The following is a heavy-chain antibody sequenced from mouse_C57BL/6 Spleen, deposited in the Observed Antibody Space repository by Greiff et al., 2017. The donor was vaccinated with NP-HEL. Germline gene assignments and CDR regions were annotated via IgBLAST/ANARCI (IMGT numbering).Heavy chain of an antibody. CDR3: ASLYYGSSRYFDV. CDR2: ISSGGSYT. CDR1: GFTFSSYG. J-gene: IGHJ1*03. Sequence: EVMLVESGGDLVKPGGSLKLSCAASGFTFSSYGMSWVRQTPDKRLEWVATISSGGSYTYYPDSVKGRFTISRDNAKNTLYLQMSSLKSEDTAMYYCASLYYGSSRYFDVWGTGTTVTVSS. V-gene: IGHV5-6*01. D-gene: IGHD1-1*01.